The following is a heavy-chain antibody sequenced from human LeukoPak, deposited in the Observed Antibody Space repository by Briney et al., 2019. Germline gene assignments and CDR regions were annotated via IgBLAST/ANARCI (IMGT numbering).Heavy chain of an antibody. J-gene: IGHJ4*02. CDR1: GASISSTSS. V-gene: IGHV3-23*01. CDR3: AKDLSNWNYRGGNY. D-gene: IGHD1-7*01. Sequence: PSETLSLTCSVSGASISSTSSYWGWVRQAPGKGLEWVSAISGSGGYTYYADSVKGRLTISRDNSKNTLYLQMNSLRAEDTAVYYCAKDLSNWNYRGGNYWGQGTLVTVSS. CDR2: ISGSGGYT.